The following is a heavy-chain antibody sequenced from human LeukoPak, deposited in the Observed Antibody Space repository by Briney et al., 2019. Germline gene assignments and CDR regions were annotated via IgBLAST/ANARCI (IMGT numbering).Heavy chain of an antibody. Sequence: SVRVSCKASGGTFSSYAICWVRQAPGQGLEWMGRIIPILGIANYAQKFQGRVTITADKSTSTAYMELSSLRSEDTAVYYCARVVGSTSDYFDYWGQGTLVTVSS. D-gene: IGHD2-2*01. CDR3: ARVVGSTSDYFDY. CDR1: GGTFSSYA. CDR2: IIPILGIA. J-gene: IGHJ4*02. V-gene: IGHV1-69*04.